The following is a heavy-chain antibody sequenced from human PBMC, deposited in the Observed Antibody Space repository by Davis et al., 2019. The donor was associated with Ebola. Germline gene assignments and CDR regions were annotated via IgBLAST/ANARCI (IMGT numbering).Heavy chain of an antibody. CDR1: GYSFTSYW. CDR3: SRLTATDYFDP. J-gene: IGHJ5*02. D-gene: IGHD1-7*01. V-gene: IGHV5-51*01. CDR2: IYPGDSDT. Sequence: PGGSLRLSCKGSGYSFTSYWIGWVRQMPGKGLEWMGIIYPGDSDTRYSPSFQGQVTISADKSISTAYLQWSSLKASDSAMYYCSRLTATDYFDPWGQGTLVTVSS.